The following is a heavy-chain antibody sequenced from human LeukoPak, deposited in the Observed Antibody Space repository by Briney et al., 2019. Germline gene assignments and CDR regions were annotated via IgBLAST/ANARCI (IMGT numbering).Heavy chain of an antibody. CDR2: IWYDGSNR. CDR1: GFTFINYA. D-gene: IGHD2-15*01. V-gene: IGHV3-33*01. CDR3: AREADCSGGSCYRGAFDI. J-gene: IGHJ3*02. Sequence: GGSLRLSCAASGFTFINYAMHWVRQAPGKALEWVAVIWYDGSNRYYADSVKGRFTISRDTSKNTLYLQMNSLRAEDTAVYYCAREADCSGGSCYRGAFDIWGQGTMITVSS.